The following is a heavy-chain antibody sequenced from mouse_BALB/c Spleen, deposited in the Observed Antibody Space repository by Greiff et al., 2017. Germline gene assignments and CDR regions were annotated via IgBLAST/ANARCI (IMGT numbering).Heavy chain of an antibody. CDR3: ARTNDRDFDY. V-gene: IGHV1-4*01. D-gene: IGHD2-12*01. J-gene: IGHJ2*01. Sequence: QVQLKESGAELARPGASVKMSCKASGYTFTSYTMHWVKQRPGQGLEWIGYINPSSGYTNYNQKFKDKATLTADKSSSTAYMQLSSLTSEDSAVYYCARTNDRDFDYWGQGTTLTVSS. CDR2: INPSSGYT. CDR1: GYTFTSYT.